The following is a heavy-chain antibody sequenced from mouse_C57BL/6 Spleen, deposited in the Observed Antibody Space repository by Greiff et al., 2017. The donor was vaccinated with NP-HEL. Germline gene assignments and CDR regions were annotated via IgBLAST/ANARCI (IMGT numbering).Heavy chain of an antibody. CDR3: ARIYYDYEGSYWYFDV. J-gene: IGHJ1*03. CDR1: GYAFSSYW. V-gene: IGHV1-80*01. CDR2: IYPGDGDT. D-gene: IGHD2-4*01. Sequence: QVQLQQSGAELVKPGASVKISCKASGYAFSSYWMNWVKQRPGKGLEWIGQIYPGDGDTNYNGKFKGKATLTADKSSSTAYMQLSSLTSEDSAVYFCARIYYDYEGSYWYFDVWGTGTTVTVSS.